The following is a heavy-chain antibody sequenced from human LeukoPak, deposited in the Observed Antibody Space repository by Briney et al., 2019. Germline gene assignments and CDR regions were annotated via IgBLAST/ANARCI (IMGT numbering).Heavy chain of an antibody. D-gene: IGHD5-18*01. CDR3: ATIKRGSIFGYFDF. Sequence: SETLSLTCTVSGGSITSHYWSWIRQPPGKGLEWIAYLLDSVNTKDNPSLQSRLTLSADTSKNQFSLKLSSVTAADTAVYYCATIKRGSIFGYFDFWSQGIKVTVSS. CDR2: LLDSVNT. V-gene: IGHV4-59*11. CDR1: GGSITSHY. J-gene: IGHJ4*02.